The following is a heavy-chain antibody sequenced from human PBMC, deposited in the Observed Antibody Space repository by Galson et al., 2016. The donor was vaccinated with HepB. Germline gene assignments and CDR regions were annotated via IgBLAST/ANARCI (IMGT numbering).Heavy chain of an antibody. CDR3: ARALRGQLLLDY. V-gene: IGHV1-69*13. CDR2: IITIFGTL. Sequence: SVKVSCKASGGTFSSYVISWVRQAPGHGLEWMGGIITIFGTLNYAQKFQGRVTITADVSTSTAYMELSSLRSEDTAVYYCARALRGQLLLDYWGQGTLVTVSS. J-gene: IGHJ4*02. CDR1: GGTFSSYV. D-gene: IGHD2-2*01.